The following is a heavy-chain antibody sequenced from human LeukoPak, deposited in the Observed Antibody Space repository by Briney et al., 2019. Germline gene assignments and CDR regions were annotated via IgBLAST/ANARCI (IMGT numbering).Heavy chain of an antibody. V-gene: IGHV4-59*01. D-gene: IGHD3-22*01. CDR1: GGSISSYY. CDR3: ARRANSGFDAFDI. J-gene: IGHJ3*02. Sequence: SETLYLTCTASGGSISSYYWSWIRQPPGEGLEWIGYIYYSGSTNYNPSLKSRVTISVDTSKNQFSLKLSSVTAADTAVYYCARRANSGFDAFDIWGQGTMVTVSS. CDR2: IYYSGST.